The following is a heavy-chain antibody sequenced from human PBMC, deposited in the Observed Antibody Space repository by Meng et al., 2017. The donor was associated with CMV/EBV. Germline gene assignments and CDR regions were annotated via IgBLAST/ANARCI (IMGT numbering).Heavy chain of an antibody. D-gene: IGHD6-13*01. CDR3: ARIAAAGRFDY. CDR1: GFSLSTSGVG. CDR2: IYWDDDK. J-gene: IGHJ4*02. V-gene: IGHV2-5*02. Sequence: QITFKESRLTLVKPTQTLTLTCTFSGFSLSTSGVGVGWIRQPPGKALEWLALIYWDDDKRYSPSLKSRLTITKDTSKNQVVLTMTNMDPVDTATYYCARIAAAGRFDYWGQGTLVTVSS.